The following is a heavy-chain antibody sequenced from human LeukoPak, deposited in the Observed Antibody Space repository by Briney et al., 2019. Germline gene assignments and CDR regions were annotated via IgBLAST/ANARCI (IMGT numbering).Heavy chain of an antibody. D-gene: IGHD4-23*01. Sequence: ASVKVSCKASGYTFTSYYMHWVRQAPGQGLEWMGIINPSGGSTSYAQKFQGRVTMTRDTSTSTVYMELSSLRSEDTAVYYCARFLPSYGGNSRLAFDIWGQGTMVTVSS. CDR3: ARFLPSYGGNSRLAFDI. CDR1: GYTFTSYY. V-gene: IGHV1-46*01. J-gene: IGHJ3*02. CDR2: INPSGGST.